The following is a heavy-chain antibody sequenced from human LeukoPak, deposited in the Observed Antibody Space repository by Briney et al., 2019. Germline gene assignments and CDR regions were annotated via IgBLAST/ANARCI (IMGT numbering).Heavy chain of an antibody. V-gene: IGHV3-48*01. Sequence: GGSLRLSCAASGFTFSSYSMNWVRQAPGKGLEWVSYISSSSSTIYYADSVKGRFTISRDNAKNSLYLQMDSLRAEDTAVHYCARLPGRGYSGYGEEVDYWGQGTLVTVSS. CDR2: ISSSSSTI. CDR3: ARLPGRGYSGYGEEVDY. CDR1: GFTFSSYS. D-gene: IGHD5-12*01. J-gene: IGHJ4*02.